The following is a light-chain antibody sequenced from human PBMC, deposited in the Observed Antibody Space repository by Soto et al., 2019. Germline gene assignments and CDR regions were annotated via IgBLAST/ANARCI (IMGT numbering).Light chain of an antibody. J-gene: IGKJ2*01. CDR2: AAS. V-gene: IGKV3-20*01. CDR1: QSVYNNY. Sequence: EIVLTQSPGTLSLSPGDRATLSCRASQSVYNNYLAWYQQKPGQAPRLLIYAASSRATGLPDRFSGSGSGTEFTLTINRLEPEDFAVYYCQQYGSSVMYTFGQGTKLEIK. CDR3: QQYGSSVMYT.